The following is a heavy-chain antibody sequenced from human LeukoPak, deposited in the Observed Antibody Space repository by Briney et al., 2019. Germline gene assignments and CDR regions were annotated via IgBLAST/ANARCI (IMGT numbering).Heavy chain of an antibody. Sequence: GGSLRLSCAASGLTFSSYSMNWVRQAPGKGLEWVSSISSSSSYTYYAHSGKGRSTISRDNAKNSLYLQMSSLRAEDTAVYYCARDPPRDSYGEGYWGQRTLVTVSS. D-gene: IGHD5-18*01. V-gene: IGHV3-21*01. CDR1: GLTFSSYS. CDR3: ARDPPRDSYGEGY. CDR2: ISSSSSYT. J-gene: IGHJ4*02.